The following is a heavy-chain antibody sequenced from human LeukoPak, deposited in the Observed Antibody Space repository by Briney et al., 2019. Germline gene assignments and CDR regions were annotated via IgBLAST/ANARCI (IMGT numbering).Heavy chain of an antibody. CDR3: AREYYDYVWGSYRYLQLFDY. J-gene: IGHJ4*02. Sequence: GGSLRLFCAASGFIFRSYWMSWVRQAPGKGLEWVANKKQDGSEKYYVDSVKGRFTISRDNAKNSLYLQMNSLRAEDTAVYYCAREYYDYVWGSYRYLQLFDYWGQGTLVTVSS. V-gene: IGHV3-7*01. D-gene: IGHD3-16*02. CDR2: KKQDGSEK. CDR1: GFIFRSYW.